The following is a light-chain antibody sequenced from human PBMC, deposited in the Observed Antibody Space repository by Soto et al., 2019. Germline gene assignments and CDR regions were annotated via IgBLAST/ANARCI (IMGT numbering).Light chain of an antibody. Sequence: EIVMTQSPATLSVSPGERATLSCRASQSVSSNLAWYQQKPGQAPRLLIYGASTRATGIPARFSGSGSGTEFTLTISSLQSEYFAVYYCQQYNTWLWTFGQGTKVEIK. V-gene: IGKV3-15*01. CDR2: GAS. CDR3: QQYNTWLWT. CDR1: QSVSSN. J-gene: IGKJ1*01.